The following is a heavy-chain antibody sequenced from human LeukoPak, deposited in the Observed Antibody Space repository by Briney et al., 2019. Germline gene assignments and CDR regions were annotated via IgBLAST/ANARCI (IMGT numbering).Heavy chain of an antibody. V-gene: IGHV4-59*01. CDR1: GGSISTYY. CDR2: IYDSGST. J-gene: IGHJ5*02. Sequence: PSETLSLTCTVSGGSISTYYWSWIRQSPGKAMEWIGYIYDSGSTNYNPSLKSRVTISLDTSKNQFPLKLRSMTAADTAVYFCARLATPLSWFDPWGQGTLVTVSS. D-gene: IGHD2-15*01. CDR3: ARLATPLSWFDP.